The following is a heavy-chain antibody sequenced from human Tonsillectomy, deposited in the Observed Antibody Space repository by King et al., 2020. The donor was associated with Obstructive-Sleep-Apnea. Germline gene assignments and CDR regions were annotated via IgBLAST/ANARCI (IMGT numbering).Heavy chain of an antibody. Sequence: VQLVESGGDLVQPGRSLRLTCAASGFSFEDYPMHWVRQAPGKGLEWVSGITWNSGRIDYSDSVKGRFTISRDNAKNSLFLQMNSLKPDDTAFYYCPRGRLAARSTDPPKYYFDFWGLGTLVTVSS. V-gene: IGHV3-9*01. CDR1: GFSFEDYP. J-gene: IGHJ4*02. D-gene: IGHD2-15*01. CDR3: PRGRLAARSTDPPKYYFDF. CDR2: ITWNSGRI.